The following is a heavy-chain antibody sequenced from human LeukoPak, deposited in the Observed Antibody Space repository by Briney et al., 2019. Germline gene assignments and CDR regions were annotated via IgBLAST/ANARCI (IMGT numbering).Heavy chain of an antibody. V-gene: IGHV3-73*01. J-gene: IGHJ4*02. CDR2: IRSKANSYAT. Sequence: GGSLRLSCAASGFIFSGSAMHWVRQASEEGLEWVGRIRSKANSYATAYAAAVKGSFTISRDDSKNTAHLQMNSLKTEDTGVYYCTRRGSSGYLDYWGQGTLVTVS. D-gene: IGHD3-22*01. CDR3: TRRGSSGYLDY. CDR1: GFIFSGSA.